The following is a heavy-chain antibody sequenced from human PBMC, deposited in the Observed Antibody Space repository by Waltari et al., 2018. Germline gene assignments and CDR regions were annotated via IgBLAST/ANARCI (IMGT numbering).Heavy chain of an antibody. CDR2: IWYDGDNK. D-gene: IGHD6-19*01. J-gene: IGHJ4*02. V-gene: IGHV3-33*01. CDR3: ARASIAVEERGDDYFHY. CDR1: GFRFSSYA. Sequence: QVQLVVSGGGVVQPGKSLRLSCAASGFRFSSYAMQWVRQAPGKGLEWLAGIWYDGDNKYYGDSVRGRFTISRDNSKNTLYLQLNSLRAEDTAVYYCARASIAVEERGDDYFHYWGQGTLVTVSS.